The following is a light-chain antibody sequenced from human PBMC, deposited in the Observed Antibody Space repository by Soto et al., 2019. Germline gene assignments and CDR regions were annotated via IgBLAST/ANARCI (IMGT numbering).Light chain of an antibody. J-gene: IGLJ1*01. CDR1: SSNIGAGYD. CDR2: ANS. Sequence: QSVLTQPPSVSGAPGQRVTISCTGSSSNIGAGYDVHWYQQLPGTAPKLLIYANSNRPSGVPDRFSASKSGTSASLAITGLQAEDETDYYCQSYASSLTLRVFVTGTKVTVL. CDR3: QSYASSLTLRV. V-gene: IGLV1-40*01.